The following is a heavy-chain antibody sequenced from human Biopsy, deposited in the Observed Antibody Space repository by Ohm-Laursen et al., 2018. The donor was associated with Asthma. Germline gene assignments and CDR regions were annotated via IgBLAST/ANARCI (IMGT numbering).Heavy chain of an antibody. D-gene: IGHD1-26*01. Sequence: SLRLSCAASGFAVSRGHMFWVRQAPGRGLEWVSVIYSGGTSHTADSVKGRFTISRDNSKNTLYLQMSSLRADDTAVYYCAKGGTYTTDRYAYWGQGSLVTVSS. CDR3: AKGGTYTTDRYAY. CDR1: GFAVSRGH. J-gene: IGHJ4*02. CDR2: IYSGGTS. V-gene: IGHV3-53*01.